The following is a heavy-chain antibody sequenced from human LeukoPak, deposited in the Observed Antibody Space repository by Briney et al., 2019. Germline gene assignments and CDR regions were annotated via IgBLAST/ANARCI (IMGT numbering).Heavy chain of an antibody. CDR3: ARGGYDFWSDTNWFDP. Sequence: ASVKVSCKASGYTFTSYDINWVRQATGQGLEWMGWMNPNSGNTGYAQKFQGRVTITRNTSISTAYMELSSLRSEDTAVYYCARGGYDFWSDTNWFDPWGQGTMVTVSS. V-gene: IGHV1-8*03. CDR2: MNPNSGNT. J-gene: IGHJ3*01. D-gene: IGHD3-3*01. CDR1: GYTFTSYD.